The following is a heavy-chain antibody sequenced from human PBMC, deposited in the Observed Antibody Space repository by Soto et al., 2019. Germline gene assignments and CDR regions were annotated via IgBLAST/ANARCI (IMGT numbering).Heavy chain of an antibody. CDR1: GGTFSSYT. CDR2: IIPILGIA. Sequence: QVQLVQSGSEVKKPGSSVKISSKASGGTFSSYTISWVRQAPGQGLEWMGRIIPILGIANYAQKFQGRVTITADKSTSTAYMELSSLRSEDTAVYYCASQGGFGELSYWGQGTLVTVSS. CDR3: ASQGGFGELSY. V-gene: IGHV1-69*02. D-gene: IGHD3-10*01. J-gene: IGHJ4*02.